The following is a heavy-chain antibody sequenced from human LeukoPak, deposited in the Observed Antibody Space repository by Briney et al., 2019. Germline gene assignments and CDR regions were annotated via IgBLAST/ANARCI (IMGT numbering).Heavy chain of an antibody. D-gene: IGHD3-22*01. Sequence: GGSLRLSCAASGFTFSTSWMHWVRQAPGKGLEWVSAISGSGGSTYYADSVKGRFTISRDNSKNTLYLQMNSLRAEDTAVYYCAKSIGTNYYDSSGPLDYWGQGTLVTVSS. CDR2: ISGSGGST. CDR3: AKSIGTNYYDSSGPLDY. J-gene: IGHJ4*02. CDR1: GFTFSTSW. V-gene: IGHV3-23*01.